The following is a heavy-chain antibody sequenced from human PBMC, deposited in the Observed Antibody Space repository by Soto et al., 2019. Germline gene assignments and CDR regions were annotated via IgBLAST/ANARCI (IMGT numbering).Heavy chain of an antibody. D-gene: IGHD6-6*01. CDR1: GFTFSSYS. Sequence: TGGSLRLSCAASGFTFSSYSMNWVRQAPGKGLEWVSSISSSSSYIYYADSVKGRFTISRDNAKNSLYLQMNSLRAEDTAVYYCARDTQLRYNWFDPWGQGTLVTVSS. CDR2: ISSSSSYI. CDR3: ARDTQLRYNWFDP. J-gene: IGHJ5*02. V-gene: IGHV3-21*01.